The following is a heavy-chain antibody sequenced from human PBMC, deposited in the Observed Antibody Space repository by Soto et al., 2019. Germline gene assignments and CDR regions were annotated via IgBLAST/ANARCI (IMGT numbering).Heavy chain of an antibody. CDR1: GGTFSSYT. D-gene: IGHD5-12*01. V-gene: IGHV1-69*04. Sequence: SVKVSCKASGGTFSSYTMSWVRQDPGQGLEWMGRIIPILGIANYAQKFQGRVTITADKSTSTAYMELSSLRSEDTAVYYCARDLGRHSGYVAAFDIWGQGTMVTVSS. J-gene: IGHJ3*02. CDR3: ARDLGRHSGYVAAFDI. CDR2: IIPILGIA.